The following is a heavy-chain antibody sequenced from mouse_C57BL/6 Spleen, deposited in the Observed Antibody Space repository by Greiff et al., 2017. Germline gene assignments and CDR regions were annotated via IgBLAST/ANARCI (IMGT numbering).Heavy chain of an antibody. V-gene: IGHV5-4*01. J-gene: IGHJ2*01. CDR2: ISDGGSYT. CDR1: GFTFSSYA. CDR3: ARETGWLLPFDY. D-gene: IGHD2-3*01. Sequence: EVNVVESGGGLVKPGGSLKLSCAASGFTFSSYAMSWVRQTPEKRLEWVATISDGGSYTYYPDNVKGRFTISRDNAKNNLYLQMSHLKSEDTAMYYCARETGWLLPFDYWGQGTTLTDSS.